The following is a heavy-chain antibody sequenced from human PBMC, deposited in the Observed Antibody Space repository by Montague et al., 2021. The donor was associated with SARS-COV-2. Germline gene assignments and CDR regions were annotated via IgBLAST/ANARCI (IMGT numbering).Heavy chain of an antibody. Sequence: SETLSLTCAVSGGSFSGYYWSWIRQPPGKGLEWMGEINHSGSTKYKPSLKSRVPISVGTSKNQLSLKLSSVTAADTAVYYCARGTKIVFTYDYESSGYASDYWGQGTLVTVSS. CDR2: INHSGST. J-gene: IGHJ4*02. V-gene: IGHV4-34*01. CDR3: ARGTKIVFTYDYESSGYASDY. D-gene: IGHD3-22*01. CDR1: GGSFSGYY.